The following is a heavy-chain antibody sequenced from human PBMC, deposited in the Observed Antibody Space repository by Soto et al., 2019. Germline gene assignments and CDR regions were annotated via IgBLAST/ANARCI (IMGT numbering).Heavy chain of an antibody. CDR2: IYYSGST. J-gene: IGHJ4*02. D-gene: IGHD3-22*01. CDR1: GGSISSYY. V-gene: IGHV4-59*01. CDR3: ARSLYYYDSSGYYAYYFDY. Sequence: QVQLQESGPGLVKPSETLSLTCTVSGGSISSYYWSWIRQPPGKGLEWIGYIYYSGSTNYNPSLKSRVTISGDTSKNQFSLKLSSVTAADTAVYYCARSLYYYDSSGYYAYYFDYWGQGTLVTVSS.